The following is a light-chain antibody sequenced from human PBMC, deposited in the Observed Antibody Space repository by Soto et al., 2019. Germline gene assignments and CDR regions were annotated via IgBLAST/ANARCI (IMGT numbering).Light chain of an antibody. CDR3: QQYNKWPST. CDR2: DAS. J-gene: IGKJ2*02. CDR1: QSVSDY. Sequence: EVVLTQSPASLSLSPGDRATLSCRADQSVSDYLAWYQQKPGQPPRLLFFDASSRASGVPHRFSAGGSGTDFTLTISSLQSEDFAVYYCQQYNKWPSTFGQGTKLEIK. V-gene: IGKV3-11*01.